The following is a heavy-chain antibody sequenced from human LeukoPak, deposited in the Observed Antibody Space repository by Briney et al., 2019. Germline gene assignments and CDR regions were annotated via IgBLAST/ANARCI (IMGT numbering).Heavy chain of an antibody. CDR1: GFTFSSYG. V-gene: IGHV3-7*01. D-gene: IGHD3-3*01. Sequence: GGSLRLSCAASGFTFSSYGFNWVRQAPGKGLEWVANVKQDGSEKYYVDSVKGRFTISRDNAKNSLYLQMNSLRAEDTAVYYCARLREIPVFGVVTKSTSYFDYWGQGTLVTVSS. J-gene: IGHJ4*02. CDR3: ARLREIPVFGVVTKSTSYFDY. CDR2: VKQDGSEK.